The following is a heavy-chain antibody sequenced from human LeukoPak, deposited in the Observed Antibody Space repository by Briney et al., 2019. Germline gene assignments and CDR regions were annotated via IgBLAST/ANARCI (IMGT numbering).Heavy chain of an antibody. V-gene: IGHV4-4*07. Sequence: PSETLSLTCAVYGGSFSGYYWSWIRQPAGKGLEWIGRIYTSGSTNYNPSLKSRVTMSVDTSKNQFSLKLSSVTAADTAVYYCAREVSAGAQPYYYYYMDVWGKGTTVTVSS. CDR1: GGSFSGYY. CDR3: AREVSAGAQPYYYYYMDV. D-gene: IGHD7-27*01. J-gene: IGHJ6*03. CDR2: IYTSGST.